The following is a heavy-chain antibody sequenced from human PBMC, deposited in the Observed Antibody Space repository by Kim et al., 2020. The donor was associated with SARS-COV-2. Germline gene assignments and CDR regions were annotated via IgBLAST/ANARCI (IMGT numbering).Heavy chain of an antibody. D-gene: IGHD6-13*01. V-gene: IGHV4-31*02. Sequence: YYNPSLKSRVTIQVDTSKTQVSLKLSSVTAADTAVYYCARGTRSIAAAHLWGQGTLVTVSS. J-gene: IGHJ5*02. CDR3: ARGTRSIAAAHL.